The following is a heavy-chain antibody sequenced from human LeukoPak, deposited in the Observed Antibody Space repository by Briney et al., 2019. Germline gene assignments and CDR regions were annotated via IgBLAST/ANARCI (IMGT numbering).Heavy chain of an antibody. V-gene: IGHV3-21*01. J-gene: IGHJ3*02. D-gene: IGHD1-26*01. CDR1: GFTFSSYS. CDR3: ARDLGVGATASDAFDI. Sequence: PGGSLRLSCAASGFTFSSYSMNWVRQAPGKGLEWVSSISSSSSYIYYADSVKGRFTISRDNAKNSLYLQMNSLRAEDTAVYYCARDLGVGATASDAFDIWGQGTMVTVSS. CDR2: ISSSSSYI.